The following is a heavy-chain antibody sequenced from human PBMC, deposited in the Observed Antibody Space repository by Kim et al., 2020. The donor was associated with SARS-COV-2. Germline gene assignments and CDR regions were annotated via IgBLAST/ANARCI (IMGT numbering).Heavy chain of an antibody. J-gene: IGHJ3*02. CDR1: GFTFGDYA. V-gene: IGHV3-9*01. D-gene: IGHD5-18*01. CDR3: AKDISGYSYGSVAFDI. CDR2: ISWNSGSI. Sequence: GGSLRLSCAASGFTFGDYAMHWVRQAPGKGLEWVSGISWNSGSIGYADSVKGRFTISRDNAKNSLYLQMNSLRAEDTALYYCAKDISGYSYGSVAFDIWGQGTMVTVSS.